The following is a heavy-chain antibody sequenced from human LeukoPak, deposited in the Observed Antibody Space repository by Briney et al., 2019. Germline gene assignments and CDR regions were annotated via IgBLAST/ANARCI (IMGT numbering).Heavy chain of an antibody. CDR2: ISAYNGNT. Sequence: SVKVSCKASGYTFTSYGISWVRQAPGQGLEWMGWISAYNGNTNYAQKLQGRVTMTTDTSTSTAYMELRSLRSDDTAVYYCARSEISTVTTPKSYYYRMDVWGHGTTVTVSS. J-gene: IGHJ6*02. D-gene: IGHD4-17*01. CDR3: ARSEISTVTTPKSYYYRMDV. V-gene: IGHV1-18*01. CDR1: GYTFTSYG.